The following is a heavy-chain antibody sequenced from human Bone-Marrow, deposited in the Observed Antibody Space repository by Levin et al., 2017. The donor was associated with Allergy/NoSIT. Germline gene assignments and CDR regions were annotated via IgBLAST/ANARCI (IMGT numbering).Heavy chain of an antibody. CDR3: AINYYDSSGYYYPGD. Sequence: ETLSLTCAASGLAFSTYSMTWVRQAPGKGLEWISYINSVSSIIDYADSVKGRFTISRDNAENSVYLQMNSLRAEDTAIYYCAINYYDSSGYYYPGDWGQGTLVIVSS. CDR2: INSVSSII. V-gene: IGHV3-48*04. D-gene: IGHD3-22*01. J-gene: IGHJ4*02. CDR1: GLAFSTYS.